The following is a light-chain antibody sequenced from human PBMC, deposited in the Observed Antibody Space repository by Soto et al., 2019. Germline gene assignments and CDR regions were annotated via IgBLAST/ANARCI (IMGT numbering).Light chain of an antibody. CDR2: GAS. Sequence: EIVMTQSPATLYVSPGERATLSCRASQSVSCNLAWNQQKPGQAPRLLIYGASTRATGIPARFRGRGSGTESTLNNSRQQSEGFAFFVCQEYNNWSPYSFGRGTKLEIK. CDR1: QSVSCN. J-gene: IGKJ2*01. V-gene: IGKV3-15*01. CDR3: QEYNNWSPYS.